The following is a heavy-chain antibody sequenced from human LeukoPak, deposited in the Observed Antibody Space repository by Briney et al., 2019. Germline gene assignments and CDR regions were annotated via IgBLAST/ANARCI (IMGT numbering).Heavy chain of an antibody. Sequence: ASVKVSCKASGYTFTSYAMNWVRQAPVQGLEWMGWINTNTGNPTYAQGFTGRFVFSLDTSVSTAYLQISSLKAEDTAVYYCARTSGYDSDYYYYGMDVWGQGTTVTVSS. J-gene: IGHJ6*02. V-gene: IGHV7-4-1*02. CDR3: ARTSGYDSDYYYYGMDV. CDR2: INTNTGNP. D-gene: IGHD5-12*01. CDR1: GYTFTSYA.